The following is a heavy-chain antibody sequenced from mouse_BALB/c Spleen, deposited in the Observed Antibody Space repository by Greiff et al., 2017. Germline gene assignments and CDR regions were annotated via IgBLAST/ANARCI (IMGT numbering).Heavy chain of an antibody. V-gene: IGHV5-12-2*01. D-gene: IGHD1-1*01. CDR2: ISNGGGST. J-gene: IGHJ3*01. Sequence: EVKVVESGGGLVQPGGSLKLSCAASGFTFSSYTMSWVRQTPEKRLEWVAYISNGGGSTYYPDTVKGRFTISRDNAKNTLYLQMSSLKSEDTAMYYCARHSYYGSSLALFAYWGQGTLVTVSA. CDR3: ARHSYYGSSLALFAY. CDR1: GFTFSSYT.